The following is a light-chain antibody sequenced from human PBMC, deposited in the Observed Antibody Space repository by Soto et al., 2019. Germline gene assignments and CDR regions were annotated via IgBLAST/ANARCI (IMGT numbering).Light chain of an antibody. Sequence: QSALTQPPSASGTPGQRVTISCSGSTSSIGSNYVYWYQQLPGTAPKLLIYSNNQRPSGVPDRFSGSKSGNTASLTISGLQAEDEADYYCSSFTSTSTYVFGTGTKVTVL. V-gene: IGLV1-47*01. CDR3: SSFTSTSTYV. J-gene: IGLJ1*01. CDR2: SNN. CDR1: TSSIGSNY.